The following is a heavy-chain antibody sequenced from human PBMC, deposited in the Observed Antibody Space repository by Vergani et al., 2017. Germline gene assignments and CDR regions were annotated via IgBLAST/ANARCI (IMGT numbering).Heavy chain of an antibody. V-gene: IGHV4-39*01. CDR3: AGQPDGYSSSWYVDY. Sequence: QLQLQESGPGLVKPSETLSLTCTVSGGSISSSSYYWGWIRQPPGKGLEWIGSNYYSGSTYYNPSLKSRVTISVDTSKNQFSLKLSAVTAADTAVYYCAGQPDGYSSSWYVDYWGQGTLVTVSS. J-gene: IGHJ4*02. CDR2: NYYSGST. D-gene: IGHD6-13*01. CDR1: GGSISSSSYY.